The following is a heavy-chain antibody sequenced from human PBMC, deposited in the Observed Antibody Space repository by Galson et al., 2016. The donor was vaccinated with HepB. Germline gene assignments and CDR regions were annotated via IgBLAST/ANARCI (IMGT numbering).Heavy chain of an antibody. Sequence: SLRLSCAASGFTFSSYAMHWVRQAPGKGLEWVAVIAYDGSNEYYADSVKGRFIVSRDYSKNTVNLQMNSLRPKDTAVYYCARDAVAAAGSFDYWGQGTLVTVSS. V-gene: IGHV3-30-3*01. CDR2: IAYDGSNE. J-gene: IGHJ4*02. D-gene: IGHD6-13*01. CDR3: ARDAVAAAGSFDY. CDR1: GFTFSSYA.